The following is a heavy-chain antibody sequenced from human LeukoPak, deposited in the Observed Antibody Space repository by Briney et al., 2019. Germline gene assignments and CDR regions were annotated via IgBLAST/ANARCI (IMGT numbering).Heavy chain of an antibody. CDR2: FDPEDGET. V-gene: IGHV1-24*01. J-gene: IGHJ4*02. D-gene: IGHD3-10*01. CDR3: ARDVLLWFGELPLQY. Sequence: ASVKVSCKVSGYTLTELSMHWVRQAPGKGLEWMGGFDPEDGETIYAQKFQGRVTMTEDTSTDTAYMELSSLRSEDTAVYYCARDVLLWFGELPLQYWGQGTLVTVSS. CDR1: GYTLTELS.